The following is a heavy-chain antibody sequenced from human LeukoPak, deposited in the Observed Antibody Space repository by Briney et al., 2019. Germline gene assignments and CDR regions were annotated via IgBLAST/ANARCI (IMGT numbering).Heavy chain of an antibody. CDR2: INPNSGGT. J-gene: IGHJ4*02. Sequence: ASVKVSCKASGYTFTGYYMHWVRQAPGQGLEWMGWINPNSGGTNYAQKFQGRDTMTRDTSISTAYMELSRLRSDDTAVYYCAYDSSGYDYYFDYWGQGTLVTVSS. CDR3: AYDSSGYDYYFDY. CDR1: GYTFTGYY. V-gene: IGHV1-2*02. D-gene: IGHD3-22*01.